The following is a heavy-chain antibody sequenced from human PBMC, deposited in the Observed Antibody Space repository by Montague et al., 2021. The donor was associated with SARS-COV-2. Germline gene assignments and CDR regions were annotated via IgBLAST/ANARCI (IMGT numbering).Heavy chain of an antibody. CDR3: ARHSGGSEVSGLDY. D-gene: IGHD3-10*01. V-gene: IGHV4-39*01. Sequence: SETLSLTCTVSIRSSTCYCAWIRQPPGPGLEWIGSIYPGWKMFYXSSLKTRVTMSIDTSENQFSLNLNSVTSADTAVYYCARHSGGSEVSGLDYWGQGTLVTVSS. J-gene: IGHJ4*02. CDR2: IYPGWKM. CDR1: IRSSTCY.